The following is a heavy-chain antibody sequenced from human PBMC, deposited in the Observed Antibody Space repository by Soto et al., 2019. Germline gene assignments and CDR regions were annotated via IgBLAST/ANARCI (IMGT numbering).Heavy chain of an antibody. D-gene: IGHD2-21*02. CDR2: IYPGDSDT. CDR3: ARQFSPYCGGDCYLEAFDI. V-gene: IGHV5-51*01. CDR1: GYSFTSYW. Sequence: PGESLKISCKGSGYSFTSYWIGWVRQMPGKGLEWMGIIYPGDSDTRYSPSFQGQVTISADKSISTAYLQWSSLKASDTAMHYCARQFSPYCGGDCYLEAFDIWGQGTMVTVSS. J-gene: IGHJ3*02.